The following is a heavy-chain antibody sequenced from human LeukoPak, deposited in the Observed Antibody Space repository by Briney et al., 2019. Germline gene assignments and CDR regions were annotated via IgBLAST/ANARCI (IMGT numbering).Heavy chain of an antibody. J-gene: IGHJ6*03. CDR2: IIPIFGTA. V-gene: IGHV1-69*13. CDR3: ARERGGGGFGVVIKRSYYYMDV. Sequence: GASVKVSCKASGYTFTSYYMHWVRQAPGQGLEWMGGIIPIFGTANYAQKFQGRVTITADESTSTAYMELSSLRSEDTAVYYCARERGGGGFGVVIKRSYYYMDVWGKGTTVTVSS. CDR1: GYTFTSYY. D-gene: IGHD3-3*01.